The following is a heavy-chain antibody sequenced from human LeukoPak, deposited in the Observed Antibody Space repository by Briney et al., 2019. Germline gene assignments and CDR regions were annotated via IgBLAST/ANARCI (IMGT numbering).Heavy chain of an antibody. Sequence: GGSLRLSCAASGFTFSDHYMDWVRQAPGKGLEWVGRSRNKANSYSTEYAASVKGRFAISRDDSKTSLYLQMNSLKTEDTAVYYCAVNMIRGVIDYWGQGTLVTVSS. D-gene: IGHD3-10*01. CDR3: AVNMIRGVIDY. J-gene: IGHJ4*02. CDR1: GFTFSDHY. CDR2: SRNKANSYST. V-gene: IGHV3-72*01.